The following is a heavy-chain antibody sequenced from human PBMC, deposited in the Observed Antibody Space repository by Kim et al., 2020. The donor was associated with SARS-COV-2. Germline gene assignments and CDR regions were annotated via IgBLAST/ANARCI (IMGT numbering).Heavy chain of an antibody. J-gene: IGHJ4*02. V-gene: IGHV6-1*01. CDR1: GDSVSSNSAA. CDR3: AREATGGLDFFDY. CDR2: TYYRSKWFS. Sequence: SQTLSLTCDISGDSVSSNSAAWNWIGQSPSRGLEWLGRTYYRSKWFSDFAVSVESRITINADTSKNQLSLQLNSVIPEDTAVYFCAREATGGLDFFDYWGQGTLVTVSS. D-gene: IGHD1-26*01.